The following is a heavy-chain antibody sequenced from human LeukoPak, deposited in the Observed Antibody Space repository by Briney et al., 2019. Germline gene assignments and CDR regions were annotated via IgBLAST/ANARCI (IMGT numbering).Heavy chain of an antibody. CDR2: IIPILGTT. J-gene: IGHJ6*03. CDR1: GGTFNSYS. V-gene: IGHV1-69*13. D-gene: IGHD5-18*01. Sequence: ASVKVSCKPSGGTFNSYSISWVRQAPGQGLEWMGGIIPILGTTNYAQKFQGRVTITADESTSTAYMELSSLRSEDTAVYYCARAGYSYGALSWGYYYYMDVWGKGTTVTISS. CDR3: ARAGYSYGALSWGYYYYMDV.